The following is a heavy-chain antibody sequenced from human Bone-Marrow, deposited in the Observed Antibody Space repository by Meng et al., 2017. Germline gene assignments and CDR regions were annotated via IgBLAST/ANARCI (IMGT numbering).Heavy chain of an antibody. CDR3: ARERLYGSGSYSH. J-gene: IGHJ3*01. CDR1: GFSFSFYW. D-gene: IGHD3-10*01. CDR2: ISSSSSYI. V-gene: IGHV3-21*01. Sequence: GGSLRLSCAASGFSFSFYWMSWVRQAPGKGLEWVSSISSSSSYIYYADSVKGRFTISRDNAKNSLYLQMNSLRAEDTAVYYCARERLYGSGSYSHWGQGTMVTGSS.